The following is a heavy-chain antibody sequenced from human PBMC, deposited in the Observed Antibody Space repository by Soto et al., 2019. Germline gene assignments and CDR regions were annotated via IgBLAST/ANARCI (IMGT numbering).Heavy chain of an antibody. CDR2: ISAYNGNT. CDR3: ARDLVYYYGSGVDY. V-gene: IGHV1-18*01. CDR1: GYTFTSYG. D-gene: IGHD3-10*01. J-gene: IGHJ4*02. Sequence: QVQLVQSGAEVKKPGASVKVSCKASGYTFTSYGISWVRQAPGQGLEWMGWISAYNGNTNYAQKLPGRVNMSTDTSTSTGYMELRSMRSDDTAVYYCARDLVYYYGSGVDYWGQGTLVTVSS.